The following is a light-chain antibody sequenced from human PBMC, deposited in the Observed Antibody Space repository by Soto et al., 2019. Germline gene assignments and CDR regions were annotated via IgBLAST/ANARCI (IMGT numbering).Light chain of an antibody. CDR1: QSVSNY. CDR3: QQRTHWPPWT. J-gene: IGKJ1*01. CDR2: DAF. V-gene: IGKV3-11*01. Sequence: EIVLTQSPATLSLSPGDRATLSCRASQSVSNYLAWYQQKPGQAPRLLIYDAFNRATGIPARFSGSGSGTDFTLPISSLEPEDFAVYYCQQRTHWPPWTFGQGTKVEIK.